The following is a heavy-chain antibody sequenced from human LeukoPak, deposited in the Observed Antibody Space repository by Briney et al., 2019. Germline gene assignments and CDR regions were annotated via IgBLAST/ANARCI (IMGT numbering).Heavy chain of an antibody. CDR3: AKGLHKYYYDSSGYAFGI. CDR2: ISGSDGST. V-gene: IGHV3-23*01. CDR1: GFTFSSHA. D-gene: IGHD3-22*01. J-gene: IGHJ3*02. Sequence: PGGSLRLSCAASGFTFSSHAMRWVRQAPGKGLECVSSISGSDGSTYYAASVKGRFTISRDNSKNPLYLQMNSLRAEDTAVYYCAKGLHKYYYDSSGYAFGIWGQGTMVTVSS.